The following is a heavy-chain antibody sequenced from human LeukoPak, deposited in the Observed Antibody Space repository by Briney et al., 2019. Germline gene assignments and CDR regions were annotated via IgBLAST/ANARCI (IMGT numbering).Heavy chain of an antibody. J-gene: IGHJ4*02. CDR2: INAGNGNT. D-gene: IGHD3-22*01. CDR1: GYTFTIYA. CDR3: ARVWGDYYDSSGYPDY. Sequence: GASVKVSCKASGYTFTIYAMHWVRQAPGQRLEWMGWINAGNGNTKYSQKFQGRVTITRDTSASTAYMELGSLRSEDTAVYYCARVWGDYYDSSGYPDYWGQGTLVTVSS. V-gene: IGHV1-3*01.